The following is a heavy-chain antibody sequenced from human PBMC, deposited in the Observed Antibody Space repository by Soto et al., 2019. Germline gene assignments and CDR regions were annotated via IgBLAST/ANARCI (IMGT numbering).Heavy chain of an antibody. D-gene: IGHD1-26*01. Sequence: QLQLQESGPGLVKPSETLSLTCTVSAGSITSSSYYWGWIRQPPGKGLEWIGTIYYRGTTYYNPSLKSRVTFSVNTSKNQFSLRLNSVSATDTAVYYCARLYSGGYADYWGQGPLVTVSS. CDR3: ARLYSGGYADY. V-gene: IGHV4-39*01. CDR1: AGSITSSSYY. J-gene: IGHJ4*02. CDR2: IYYRGTT.